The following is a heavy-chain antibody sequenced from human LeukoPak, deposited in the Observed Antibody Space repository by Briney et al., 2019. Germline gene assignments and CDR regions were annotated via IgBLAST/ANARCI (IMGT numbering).Heavy chain of an antibody. CDR2: IQYDGSNK. CDR3: AREAEMATTPGDY. J-gene: IGHJ4*02. CDR1: GFTFSSYG. V-gene: IGHV3-30*02. Sequence: PGGSLRLSCAASGFTFSSYGMHWVRQAPGKGLEWVAFIQYDGSNKYFADSVTGRFTISRDNSKNTLYLQMNSLRAEDTAVYYCAREAEMATTPGDYWGQGTLVTVSS. D-gene: IGHD5-24*01.